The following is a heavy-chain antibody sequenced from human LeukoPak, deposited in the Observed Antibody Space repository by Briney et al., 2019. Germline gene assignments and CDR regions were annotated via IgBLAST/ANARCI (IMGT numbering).Heavy chain of an antibody. CDR3: ARHEDTAMVPRPFDY. D-gene: IGHD5-18*01. Sequence: GESLKISCKGSGYIFTSYWIGWVRQMPGKGLEWMGIIYPGDSDTRYSPSFQGQVTISADKSISTAYLQWSSLKASDTAMYYCARHEDTAMVPRPFDYWGQGTLVTVSS. CDR1: GYIFTSYW. CDR2: IYPGDSDT. V-gene: IGHV5-51*01. J-gene: IGHJ4*02.